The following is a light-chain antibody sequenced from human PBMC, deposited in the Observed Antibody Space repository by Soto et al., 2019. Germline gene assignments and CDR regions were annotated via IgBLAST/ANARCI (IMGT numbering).Light chain of an antibody. J-gene: IGKJ5*01. CDR2: KAS. CDR3: QQSYSTIT. V-gene: IGKV1-5*03. CDR1: HSISNW. Sequence: DIQMTQSPSTLSASVGDRVTITCRASHSISNWLAWYQQKLGKVPKLLIYKASTLESGVPSRFSGSGSGTEFTLTISSLQPDDFATYYCQQSYSTITFGQGTRLEIK.